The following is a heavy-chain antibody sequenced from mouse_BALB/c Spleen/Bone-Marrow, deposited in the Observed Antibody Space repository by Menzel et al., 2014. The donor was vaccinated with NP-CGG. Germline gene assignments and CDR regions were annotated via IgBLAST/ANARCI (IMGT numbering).Heavy chain of an antibody. D-gene: IGHD1-2*01. V-gene: IGHV2-2*02. CDR3: ASTTALYYYAMDY. Sequence: VQLQQSGPGLVQPSQSLSITCTVPGFSLTSYGVHWVRQSPGKGLEWLGVIWSGGSTDYNAAFISRLSISKDNPKSQVFFKMYSLQANDTAIYYCASTTALYYYAMDYWGRGTSVTVSS. CDR2: IWSGGST. J-gene: IGHJ4*01. CDR1: GFSLTSYG.